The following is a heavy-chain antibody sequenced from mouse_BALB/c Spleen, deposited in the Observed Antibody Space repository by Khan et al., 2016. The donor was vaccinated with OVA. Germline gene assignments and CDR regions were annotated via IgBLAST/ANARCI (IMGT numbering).Heavy chain of an antibody. CDR2: VSTGGSYT. D-gene: IGHD1-1*02. CDR3: TRIAYYYDSEGFAY. V-gene: IGHV5-6*01. J-gene: IGHJ3*01. Sequence: EVELVESGGDLVKPGGSLKLSCAASGFTFSTYGMSWVRQAPDKRLEWVATVSTGGSYTYYPDSVKGRFTITRDNAKNTLYLQMSGLRSADTAMSYCTRIAYYYDSEGFAYWGQGTLVTVSA. CDR1: GFTFSTYG.